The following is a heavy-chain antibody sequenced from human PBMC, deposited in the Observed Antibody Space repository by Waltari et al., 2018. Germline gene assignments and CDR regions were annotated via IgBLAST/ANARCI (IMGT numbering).Heavy chain of an antibody. CDR3: AREWYTAIYPRFDY. V-gene: IGHV4-34*09. CDR1: GGSFSGYY. J-gene: IGHJ4*02. CDR2: INHSGST. D-gene: IGHD5-18*01. Sequence: QVQLQESGPGLVKPSQTLSLTCAVYGGSFSGYYWSWIRQPPGKGLEWIGEINHSGSTNSHPSLKGRVTISVDTSKNQFSLKLSSVTAADTAVYYCAREWYTAIYPRFDYWGQGTLVTVSS.